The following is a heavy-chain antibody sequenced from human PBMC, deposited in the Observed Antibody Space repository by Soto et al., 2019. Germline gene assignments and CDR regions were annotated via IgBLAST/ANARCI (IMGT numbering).Heavy chain of an antibody. V-gene: IGHV3-23*01. D-gene: IGHD3-16*01. CDR1: GFTFGGYA. J-gene: IGHJ6*02. CDR2: ISGSGGST. Sequence: GGSLRLSCAASGFTFGGYAVSWVRQAPGKGLEWVSAISGSGGSTYYADSVKGRFTISRDNSKNTLYLQMNSLRAEDTAVYYCAKGMESLDYYYGMDVWGQGTTVTVSS. CDR3: AKGMESLDYYYGMDV.